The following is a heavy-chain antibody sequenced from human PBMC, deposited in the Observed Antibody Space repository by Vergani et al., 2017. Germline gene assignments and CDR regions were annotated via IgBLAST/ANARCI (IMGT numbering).Heavy chain of an antibody. D-gene: IGHD6-19*01. CDR3: ASPHRFGSGPPRFFGLDV. CDR2: IIPVFGTV. J-gene: IGHJ6*02. Sequence: QVHLVQSGAEVKPPGSSVKVSCKASGGTRSSAAFTWVRQAPGHGLEWIGRIIPVFGTVEYAQRFQGRVVITADDATNTAYMELSGLRSEDTAIYYCASPHRFGSGPPRFFGLDVWGQGTMVNVAS. CDR1: GGTRSSAA. V-gene: IGHV1-69*13.